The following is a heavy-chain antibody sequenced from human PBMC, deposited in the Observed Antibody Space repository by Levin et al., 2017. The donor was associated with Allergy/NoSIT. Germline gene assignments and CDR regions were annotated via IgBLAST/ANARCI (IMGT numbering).Heavy chain of an antibody. D-gene: IGHD5-24*01. J-gene: IGHJ4*02. CDR1: GYTFTSYG. V-gene: IGHV1-18*01. Sequence: ASVKVSCKASGYTFTSYGISWVRQAPGQGLEWMGWISAYNGNTNYAQKLQGRVTMTTDTSTSTAYMELRSLRSDDTAVYYCARDMAGLSGEMATISSYWGQGTLVTVSS. CDR3: ARDMAGLSGEMATISSY. CDR2: ISAYNGNT.